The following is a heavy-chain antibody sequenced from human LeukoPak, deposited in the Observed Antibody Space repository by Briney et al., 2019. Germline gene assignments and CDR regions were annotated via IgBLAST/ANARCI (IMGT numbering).Heavy chain of an antibody. Sequence: SETPSLTCAVYGGSFSGYYWSWIRQPPGKGLEWIGEINHSGSTNYNPSLKSRVTISVDTSKNQFSLKLSSVTAADTAVYYCARSIYYYGSGSYYIKAAFDIWGQGTMVTVSS. D-gene: IGHD3-10*01. CDR3: ARSIYYYGSGSYYIKAAFDI. CDR1: GGSFSGYY. CDR2: INHSGST. J-gene: IGHJ3*02. V-gene: IGHV4-34*01.